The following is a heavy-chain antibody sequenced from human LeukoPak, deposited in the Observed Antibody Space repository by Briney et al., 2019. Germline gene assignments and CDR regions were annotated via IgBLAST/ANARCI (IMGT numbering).Heavy chain of an antibody. CDR2: IYYSGST. CDR3: ARTLWFGEFPNWFDP. D-gene: IGHD3-10*01. V-gene: IGHV4-39*07. Sequence: SETLSLTCTVSGDSISSTNYYWGWIRQPPRKGLEWIGSIYYSGSTYYNPSLESRVTISVDTSKNQFSLKLSSVTAADTAVYYCARTLWFGEFPNWFDPWGQGTLVTVSS. J-gene: IGHJ5*02. CDR1: GDSISSTNYY.